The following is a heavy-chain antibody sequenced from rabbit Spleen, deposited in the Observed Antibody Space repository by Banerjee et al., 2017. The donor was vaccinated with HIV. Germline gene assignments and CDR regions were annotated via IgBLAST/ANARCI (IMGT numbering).Heavy chain of an antibody. V-gene: IGHV1S45*01. Sequence: QEQLVESGGGLVQPGGSLKLSCKASGFDFSVYGLSWVRQAPGKGLEWIASIYSTNGKIYYATWAKGRFTISKASSAAVTLQMTSLTAADTATYFCATDLVGVGAWNLWGPGTLVTVS. D-gene: IGHD3-3*01. CDR2: IYSTNGKI. J-gene: IGHJ4*01. CDR1: GFDFSVYG. CDR3: ATDLVGVGAWNL.